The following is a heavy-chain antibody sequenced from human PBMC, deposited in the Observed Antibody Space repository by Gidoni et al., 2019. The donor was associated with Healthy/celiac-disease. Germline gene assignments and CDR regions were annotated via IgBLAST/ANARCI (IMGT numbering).Heavy chain of an antibody. Sequence: QVQLVESGGGVVQPGWSLSLSCAASGLTFSSYGMHWVRQAPGKGLEWVAVIWYDGSNKYYADSVKGRFTISRDNSKNTLYLQMNSLRAEDTAVYYCARGVAAAGLLGPLDYWGQGTLVTVSS. CDR1: GLTFSSYG. V-gene: IGHV3-33*01. J-gene: IGHJ4*02. CDR3: ARGVAAAGLLGPLDY. CDR2: IWYDGSNK. D-gene: IGHD6-13*01.